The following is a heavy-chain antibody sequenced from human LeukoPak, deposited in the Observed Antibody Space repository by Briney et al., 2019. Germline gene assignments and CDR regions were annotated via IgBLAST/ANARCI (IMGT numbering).Heavy chain of an antibody. CDR2: IWYDGSNK. Sequence: GGSLRLSCAASGFTFSSYGMHWVRQAPGKGLEWVAVIWYDGSNKYYADSVKGRFTISRDNSKNTLYLQMNSLRAEDTAVYYCARDIPTYYDFWSGSTDYWGQATLVTVHS. J-gene: IGHJ4*02. D-gene: IGHD3-3*01. V-gene: IGHV3-33*01. CDR3: ARDIPTYYDFWSGSTDY. CDR1: GFTFSSYG.